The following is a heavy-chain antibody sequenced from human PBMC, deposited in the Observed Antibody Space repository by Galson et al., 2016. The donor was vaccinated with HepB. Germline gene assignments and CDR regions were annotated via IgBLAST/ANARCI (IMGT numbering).Heavy chain of an antibody. J-gene: IGHJ4*02. V-gene: IGHV6-1*01. CDR3: PGEGASGYALDY. D-gene: IGHD6-25*01. Sequence: CAISGDSVSSNSAAWNWIRQSPSRGLEWLGRTYYRSKWYNDYAESVKSRITINPDTSKNQFSLQLHSVTPDDTAFYYCPGEGASGYALDYWGQGTLVTVSS. CDR1: GDSVSSNSAA. CDR2: TYYRSKWYN.